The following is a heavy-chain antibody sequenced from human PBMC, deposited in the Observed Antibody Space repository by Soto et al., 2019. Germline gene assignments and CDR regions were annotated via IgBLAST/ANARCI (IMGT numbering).Heavy chain of an antibody. CDR3: ARDPSVTPVSYYYYYYGMDV. V-gene: IGHV3-33*01. CDR2: IWYDGSNK. D-gene: IGHD4-4*01. CDR1: GFTFSSYG. J-gene: IGHJ6*02. Sequence: QVQLVESGGGVVQPGRSLRLSCAASGFTFSSYGMHWVRQAPGKGLEWVAVIWYDGSNKYYADSVKGRFTISRDNSKNTLYLQMNRLRAEDTAVYYCARDPSVTPVSYYYYYYGMDVWGQGTTVTVSS.